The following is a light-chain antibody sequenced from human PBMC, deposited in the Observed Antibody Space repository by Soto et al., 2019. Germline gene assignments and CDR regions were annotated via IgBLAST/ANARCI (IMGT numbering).Light chain of an antibody. Sequence: QSVLTQPPSASGTPGQRVTISCSGSSSNIGSNTVNWYQQLPGTAPKLLIYSNNQRPSGVPDRFSGSKSGTSASLAICGLQSEDEADYYCAAWDDSLNASYVFGTGTKLTVL. J-gene: IGLJ1*01. V-gene: IGLV1-44*01. CDR1: SSNIGSNT. CDR2: SNN. CDR3: AAWDDSLNASYV.